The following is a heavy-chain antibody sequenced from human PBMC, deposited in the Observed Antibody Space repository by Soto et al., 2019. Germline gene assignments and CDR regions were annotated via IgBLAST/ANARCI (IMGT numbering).Heavy chain of an antibody. CDR2: AYHSGST. Sequence: QMQLQQSGPGLVKPSGTLSLTCTVSGASVTLSNWWTWIRQSPGRGLEWIGQAYHSGSTNYNPSLETRVTISVDTSKNQFSLNLTSVTAEDTAVYYCARATDDSGDAYDVWGQGTSVTVSS. D-gene: IGHD4-17*01. V-gene: IGHV4-4*02. CDR3: ARATDDSGDAYDV. J-gene: IGHJ3*01. CDR1: GASVTLSNW.